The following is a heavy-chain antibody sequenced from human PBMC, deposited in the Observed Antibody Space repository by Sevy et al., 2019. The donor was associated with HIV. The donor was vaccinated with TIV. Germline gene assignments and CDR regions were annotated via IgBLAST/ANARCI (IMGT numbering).Heavy chain of an antibody. J-gene: IGHJ4*02. D-gene: IGHD6-13*01. Sequence: GGSLRLSCAASGFSLNSYWMSWVRQAPGKGLEWVANIKQDGSVKYCVDSVKGRFTISRDNARNLLYLQMNSLRAEDTALYYCVRAIAADGSFWGQGTLVTVSS. CDR1: GFSLNSYW. CDR3: VRAIAADGSF. CDR2: IKQDGSVK. V-gene: IGHV3-7*01.